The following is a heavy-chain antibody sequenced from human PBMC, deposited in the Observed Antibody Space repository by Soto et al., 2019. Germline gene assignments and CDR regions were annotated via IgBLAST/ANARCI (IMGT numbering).Heavy chain of an antibody. CDR3: EYPSSCDFGEYYFDY. CDR1: GGSFSGYY. V-gene: IGHV4-34*01. Sequence: SGNPSLTCAVYGGSFSGYYWSWIRQPPGKGLEWIGEINHSGSTNYNPSLKSRVTISVDTSKNQFSLKLSSVTAADTAVYYCEYPSSCDFGEYYFDYCGQGTLVIVSS. J-gene: IGHJ4*02. D-gene: IGHD3-10*01. CDR2: INHSGST.